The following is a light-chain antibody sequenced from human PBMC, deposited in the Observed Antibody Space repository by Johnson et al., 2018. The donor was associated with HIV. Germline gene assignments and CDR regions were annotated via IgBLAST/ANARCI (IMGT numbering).Light chain of an antibody. CDR2: DNN. J-gene: IGLJ1*01. CDR3: GTWDSSLSDDV. CDR1: SSNIASNY. V-gene: IGLV1-51*01. Sequence: QSVLTQPPSVSAAPGQKVTISCSGSSSNIASNYVSWYQQIPGTAPKLLIYDNNKRPSGITDRFSASKSATSAALALTGLQTGDEADYYCGTWDSSLSDDVFGTGTKVTVL.